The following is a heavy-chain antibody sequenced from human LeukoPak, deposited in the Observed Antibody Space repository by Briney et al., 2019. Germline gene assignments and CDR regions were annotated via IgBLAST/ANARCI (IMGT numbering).Heavy chain of an antibody. J-gene: IGHJ4*02. Sequence: GGSLRLSCAASGFTFSSYAMSWVRQAPGEGLEWVAGISYDGNSKYYVESVKGRFTISRDNTESTLYLQMKSLRVGDTALYYCARDPTASGPSYSENENYFDYWDQGTLVTVSS. V-gene: IGHV3-30*01. D-gene: IGHD1-1*01. CDR3: ARDPTASGPSYSENENYFDY. CDR1: GFTFSSYA. CDR2: ISYDGNSK.